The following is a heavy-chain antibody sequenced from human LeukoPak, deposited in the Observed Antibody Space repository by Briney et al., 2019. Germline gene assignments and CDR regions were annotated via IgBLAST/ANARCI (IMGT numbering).Heavy chain of an antibody. CDR2: IYYSGST. CDR1: GGSISSGNYY. D-gene: IGHD3-10*01. V-gene: IGHV4-30-4*01. Sequence: SQTLSLTCTVSGGSISSGNYYYSWIRQPPGKGLEWIGYIYYSGSTYYNPSLKSRATISVDTSRNQSSLNLSSVTAADTAVYYCASYYHGFDYWGQGTLVTVSS. CDR3: ASYYHGFDY. J-gene: IGHJ4*02.